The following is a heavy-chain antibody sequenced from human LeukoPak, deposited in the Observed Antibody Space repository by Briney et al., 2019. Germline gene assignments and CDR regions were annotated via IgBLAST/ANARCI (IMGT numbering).Heavy chain of an antibody. V-gene: IGHV4-31*03. CDR3: GRPGGGFWLGPFDS. CDR1: GGSISSGGYY. J-gene: IGHJ4*02. D-gene: IGHD3-3*01. CDR2: IYYSGST. Sequence: KPSETLSLTCTVSGGSISSGGYYWSWIRQHPGKGLEWIGYIYYSGSTYYNPSLKSRVTISVDTSKNQFSLKLSSVTAADTAVYYCGRPGGGFWLGPFDSGGRGTLVTVSS.